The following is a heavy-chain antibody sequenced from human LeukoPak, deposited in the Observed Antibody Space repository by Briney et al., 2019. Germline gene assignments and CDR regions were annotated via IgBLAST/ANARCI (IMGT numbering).Heavy chain of an antibody. Sequence: PGRSLRLSCAASGFTFSSYGMHWVRQAPGKGLEWVAVIWYDGSNKYYADSVKGRFTISRDNSKNTLYLQMNSLRAEDTAVYYCARDRELLHFDYWGQGTLVTVSS. V-gene: IGHV3-33*01. J-gene: IGHJ4*02. CDR1: GFTFSSYG. CDR3: ARDRELLHFDY. CDR2: IWYDGSNK. D-gene: IGHD1-26*01.